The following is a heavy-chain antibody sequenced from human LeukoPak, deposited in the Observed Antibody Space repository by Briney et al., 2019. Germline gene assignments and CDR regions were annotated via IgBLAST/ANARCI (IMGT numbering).Heavy chain of an antibody. Sequence: PSETLSLTCTVSGGCISSYYWSWIRQPPGKGLEWIGYIYYSGSTNYNPSLKSRVTISVDTSKNQFSLKLSSVTAADTAVYYCASARTWGQGTLVTVSS. V-gene: IGHV4-59*01. CDR2: IYYSGST. J-gene: IGHJ5*02. CDR3: ASART. CDR1: GGCISSYY.